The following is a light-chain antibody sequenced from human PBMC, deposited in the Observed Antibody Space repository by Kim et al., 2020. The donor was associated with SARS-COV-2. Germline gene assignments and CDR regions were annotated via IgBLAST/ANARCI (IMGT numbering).Light chain of an antibody. CDR1: SSNIGAGYD. J-gene: IGLJ3*02. V-gene: IGLV1-40*01. CDR2: ADT. CDR3: QSYDSRLSGWV. Sequence: QAVVTQPPSVSGAPGQRVTISCTGSSSNIGAGYDVHWYQQLPGRAPKLLIFADTRRPSGVPDRLSGSKSGTSASLAITGLQAEDEADYYCQSYDSRLSGWVFGGGTQLTVL.